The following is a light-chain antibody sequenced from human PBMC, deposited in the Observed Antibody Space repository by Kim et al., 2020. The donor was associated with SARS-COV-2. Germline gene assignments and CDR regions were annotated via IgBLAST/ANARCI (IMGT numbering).Light chain of an antibody. CDR2: HVT. CDR1: SSDVGAYNF. Sequence: QSALTQPASVSGSPGQSITISCTGTSSDVGAYNFVSWYQQLPGRAPKLMIYHVTERPSGISNRFSGSKSGNTASLTISGLQSEDEADYHCSSFTTSSSWVFGGGTQLTVL. J-gene: IGLJ3*02. CDR3: SSFTTSSSWV. V-gene: IGLV2-14*01.